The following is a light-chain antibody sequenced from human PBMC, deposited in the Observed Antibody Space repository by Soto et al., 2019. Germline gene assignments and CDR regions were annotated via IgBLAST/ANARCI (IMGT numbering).Light chain of an antibody. V-gene: IGKV3-11*01. CDR1: QIVSSY. CDR3: QQRSDWPLA. Sequence: EIVLTQSPTTLSLSPGERATISSRASQIVSSYFAWYQQKPGQAPMLLIYDAATTAAGIPARCSGSGSGTDFTLTIGSLEPEDLAFYYCQQRSDWPLACGGGTKVEIK. CDR2: DAA. J-gene: IGKJ4*01.